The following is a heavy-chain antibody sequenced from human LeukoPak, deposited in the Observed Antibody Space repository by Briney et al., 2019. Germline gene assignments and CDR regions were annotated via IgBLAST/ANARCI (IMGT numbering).Heavy chain of an antibody. J-gene: IGHJ2*01. Sequence: GGSLRLSCAASGFTFSSYGMHWVRQAPGKGLEWVAFIRYDGSNKYYADSVKGRFTISRDNSKNTLYLQMNSLRAEDTALYYCARVSAAGSGFLDLWGRGTLVLVSA. D-gene: IGHD6-13*01. CDR1: GFTFSSYG. CDR3: ARVSAAGSGFLDL. CDR2: IRYDGSNK. V-gene: IGHV3-30*02.